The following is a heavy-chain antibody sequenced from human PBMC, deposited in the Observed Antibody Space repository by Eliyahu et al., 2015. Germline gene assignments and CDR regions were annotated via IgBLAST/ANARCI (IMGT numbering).Heavy chain of an antibody. CDR3: ARAPTKKIVVVPAAPFDP. CDR2: IYYSGST. Sequence: QVQLQESGPGLVKPSQTLSLTCTVSGXSXSXGGYYWXWIRQHPGKGLXWIGYIYYSGSTYYNPSLKSRVTISVDTSKNQFSLKLSSVTAADTAVYYCARAPTKKIVVVPAAPFDPWGQGTLVTVSS. V-gene: IGHV4-31*03. J-gene: IGHJ5*02. CDR1: GXSXSXGGYY. D-gene: IGHD2-2*01.